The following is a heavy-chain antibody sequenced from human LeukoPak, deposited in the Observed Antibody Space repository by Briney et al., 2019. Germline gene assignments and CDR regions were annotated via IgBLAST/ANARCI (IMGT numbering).Heavy chain of an antibody. CDR3: ATDISLATVTLGC. CDR1: GYTFTSYG. J-gene: IGHJ4*02. CDR2: ISAYNGNT. Sequence: ASVKVSCKASGYTFTSYGISWVRQAPGQGLEWMGWISAYNGNTNYAQKLQGRVTMTEDTSTDTAYMELSSLRSEDTAVYYCATDISLATVTLGCWGQGTLVTVSS. V-gene: IGHV1-18*01. D-gene: IGHD4-17*01.